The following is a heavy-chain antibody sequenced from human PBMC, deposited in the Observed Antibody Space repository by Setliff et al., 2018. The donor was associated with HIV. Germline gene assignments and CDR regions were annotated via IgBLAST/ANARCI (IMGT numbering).Heavy chain of an antibody. V-gene: IGHV1-3*01. D-gene: IGHD2-2*01. CDR1: GYTFTSYA. CDR3: ARGTTPLGWFDP. J-gene: IGHJ5*02. Sequence: ASVKVSCKASGYTFTSYAMHWVRQAPGQRLEWMGWINAGNGNTKYSQKFQGRVTITRDTSTSTAYMELRSLRSDDTAVYYCARGTTPLGWFDPWGQGTLVTVSS. CDR2: INAGNGNT.